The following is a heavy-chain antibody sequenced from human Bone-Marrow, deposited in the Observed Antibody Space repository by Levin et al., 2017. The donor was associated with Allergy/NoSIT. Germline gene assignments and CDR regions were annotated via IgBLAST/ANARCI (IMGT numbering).Heavy chain of an antibody. D-gene: IGHD2-2*01. CDR2: IGTAADS. CDR1: EFTFSSYD. Sequence: GGSLRLSCAASEFTFSSYDMHWVRQATGRGLEWVSAIGTAADSYYSGSVKGRFTVSGDNAKNSFYLQMNSLRAGDTAVYYCARVALPRYCTSTSCSDSGYYFDYWGQGTLVTVSS. J-gene: IGHJ4*02. V-gene: IGHV3-13*04. CDR3: ARVALPRYCTSTSCSDSGYYFDY.